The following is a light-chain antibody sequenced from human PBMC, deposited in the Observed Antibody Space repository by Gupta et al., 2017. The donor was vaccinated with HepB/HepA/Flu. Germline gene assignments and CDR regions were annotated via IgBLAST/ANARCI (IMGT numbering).Light chain of an antibody. CDR2: LAS. CDR3: KQGRKTGT. CDR1: QSLLYSNGYNY. Sequence: DIVVTQSPLSLSVTPGEPASISCRSSQSLLYSNGYNYLNWYLQKPGQSTQLLIYLASNRPSGVPNRFSGSGSGTDFTLRISRVEAEDVRVYYCKQGRKTGTFGKGTKVEIK. J-gene: IGKJ1*01. V-gene: IGKV2-28*01.